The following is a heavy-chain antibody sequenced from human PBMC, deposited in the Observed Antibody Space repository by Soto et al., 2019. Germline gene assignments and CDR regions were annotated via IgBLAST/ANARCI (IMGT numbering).Heavy chain of an antibody. D-gene: IGHD3-22*01. CDR1: GFTFSTYN. Sequence: EVQMVESGGGLVQPGGSLRLSCAGSGFTFSTYNMDWVRQAPGKGLEWISYITNTGETIYYADSVRGRFTISRDNAKNALFLQMNSLRDEDTAVYYCARDGDRSYDMDVWSQGTTVTVSS. V-gene: IGHV3-48*02. CDR2: ITNTGETI. J-gene: IGHJ6*02. CDR3: ARDGDRSYDMDV.